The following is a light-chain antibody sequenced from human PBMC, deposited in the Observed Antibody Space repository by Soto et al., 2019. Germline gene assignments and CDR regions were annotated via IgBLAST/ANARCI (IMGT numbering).Light chain of an antibody. CDR3: ASWDDSLNGVV. CDR2: SNN. Sequence: QSVLTQPPSASGAPGQRVTISCSGSNSNIGSNTVNWYQQLPGTAPKLLIYSNNQRPSGVPGRFSDSKSGTSASRAISGLQSEDEADYYCASWDDSLNGVVFGGGTKLTV. CDR1: NSNIGSNT. V-gene: IGLV1-44*01. J-gene: IGLJ2*01.